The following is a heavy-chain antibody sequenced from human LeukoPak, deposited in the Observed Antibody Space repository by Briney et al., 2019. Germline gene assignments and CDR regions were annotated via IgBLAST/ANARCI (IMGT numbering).Heavy chain of an antibody. CDR1: GFTFSSYE. V-gene: IGHV3-48*03. J-gene: IGHJ4*02. CDR3: ARSPRGVVVPAAVDY. D-gene: IGHD2-2*01. Sequence: PGGSLRLSCAASGFTFSSYEMNWVRQAPGKGLEGGSYISSSGSTIYYADSVKGRFTISRDNAKNSLYLQMNSLRAEDTAVYYCARSPRGVVVPAAVDYWGQGTLVTVSS. CDR2: ISSSGSTI.